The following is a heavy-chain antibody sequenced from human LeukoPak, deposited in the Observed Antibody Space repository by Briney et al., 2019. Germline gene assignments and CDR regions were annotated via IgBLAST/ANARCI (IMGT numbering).Heavy chain of an antibody. CDR1: GGSISNHY. J-gene: IGHJ6*03. CDR2: IYSSGST. Sequence: SETLSLTCTVSGGSISNHYWSWIRQSPGKGLEWIGNIYSSGSTNYSPSLRGRVTISVDTSKNQFSLKLSSVTAADTAVYYCARGGAAARLQYYNYYYMDVWGKGTTVTLSS. V-gene: IGHV4-59*11. CDR3: ARGGAAARLQYYNYYYMDV. D-gene: IGHD6-25*01.